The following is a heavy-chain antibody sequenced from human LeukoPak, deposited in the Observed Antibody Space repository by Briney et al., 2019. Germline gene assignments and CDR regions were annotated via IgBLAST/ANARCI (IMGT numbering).Heavy chain of an antibody. Sequence: GGSLRLSCAASGFTFDDYAMNWVRQAPGKGLEWVSGINWNGGNTACADSVKGRFTISRDNAKNSLYLQMNSLRAEDTALYYCARAFFPTVGAYDYWGQGTLVTVSS. CDR3: ARAFFPTVGAYDY. V-gene: IGHV3-20*04. D-gene: IGHD1-26*01. J-gene: IGHJ4*02. CDR1: GFTFDDYA. CDR2: INWNGGNT.